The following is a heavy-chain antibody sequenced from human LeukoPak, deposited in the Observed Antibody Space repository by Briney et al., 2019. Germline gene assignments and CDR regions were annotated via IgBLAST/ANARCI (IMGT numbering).Heavy chain of an antibody. V-gene: IGHV4-4*09. CDR3: ARQKRRYYDSSGYYYVLGAFDI. Sequence: SETLSLTCTVSGGSISSYYWSWIRQPPGKGLEGIGYSYTSWSTNYNPSHTSRVTISVDTSKNQSSLKLSSVTAADTAVYYCARQKRRYYDSSGYYYVLGAFDIWGQGTMVTVSS. CDR2: SYTSWST. D-gene: IGHD3-22*01. J-gene: IGHJ3*02. CDR1: GGSISSYY.